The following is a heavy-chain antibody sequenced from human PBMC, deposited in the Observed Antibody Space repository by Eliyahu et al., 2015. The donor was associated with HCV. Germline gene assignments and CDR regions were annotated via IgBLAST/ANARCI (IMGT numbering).Heavy chain of an antibody. V-gene: IGHV3-66*01. J-gene: IGHJ6*02. CDR3: ARDRSDV. CDR2: IYTGGHT. Sequence: EVQLVESGGGLVQPGGSLRLSCTASGFTVSSNYMXWVRQGPGEGAGGVSVIYTGGHTFYADSVKGRFTISRDNSKNTLYLQMNSLRAEDTAVYYCARDRSDVWGQGTTVTVSS. CDR1: GFTVSSNY.